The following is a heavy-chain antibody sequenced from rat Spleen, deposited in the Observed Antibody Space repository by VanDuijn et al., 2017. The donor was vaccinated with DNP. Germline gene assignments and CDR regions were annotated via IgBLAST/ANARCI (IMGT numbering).Heavy chain of an antibody. CDR2: INYSGVT. CDR3: ARWSLYFDY. J-gene: IGHJ2*01. CDR1: GSSITSNY. Sequence: EVQLQESGPGLVKPSQSLSLTCSVTGSSITSNYWGWIRKFPGNKMEWIGHINYSGVTSYNPSLKSRISIIRDTSKNQFFLQLNSVTTEDTATYYCARWSLYFDYWGQGVMVPVSS. V-gene: IGHV3-1*01.